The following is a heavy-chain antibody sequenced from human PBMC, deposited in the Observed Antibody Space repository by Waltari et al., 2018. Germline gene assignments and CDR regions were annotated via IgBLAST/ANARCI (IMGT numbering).Heavy chain of an antibody. J-gene: IGHJ4*02. CDR3: ARDYD. D-gene: IGHD3-16*01. V-gene: IGHV3-7*04. Sequence: EVHLVESGGGLVQPGGSLRLSCAASGFTFSSNWMTWVRQAPGKGLEWVANIKSDGSEKFYVDSVKGRFTISRDNADNSLYLQMNSLRAEDTAVYYCARDYDWGQGTLVIVSS. CDR2: IKSDGSEK. CDR1: GFTFSSNW.